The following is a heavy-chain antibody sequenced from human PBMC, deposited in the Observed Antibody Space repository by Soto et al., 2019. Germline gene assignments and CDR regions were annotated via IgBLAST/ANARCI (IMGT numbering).Heavy chain of an antibody. CDR2: IDPSDSYT. Sequence: GESLKISCKGSGYSFTSYWIIWVRQMPGKGLEWMGRIDPSDSYTNYSPSFQGHVTISADKSISTAYLQWSSLKASDTAMYYCARRCGGYNEPYFDYWGQGTLVTVSS. CDR1: GYSFTSYW. D-gene: IGHD5-12*01. CDR3: ARRCGGYNEPYFDY. V-gene: IGHV5-10-1*01. J-gene: IGHJ4*02.